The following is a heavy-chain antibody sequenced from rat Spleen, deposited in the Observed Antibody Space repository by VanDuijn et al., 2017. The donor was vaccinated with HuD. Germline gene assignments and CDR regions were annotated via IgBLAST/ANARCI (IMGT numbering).Heavy chain of an antibody. CDR1: GFTFNNYW. CDR3: TRDGMDTVVTDYFDY. J-gene: IGHJ2*01. Sequence: EVQLVESGGGLVQPGRSLKLSCVASGFTFNNYWMTWIRQAPGKGLEWVASITNTGGSTYYPDSVKGRFTISRDNAKSTLYLQMNSLRSEDTTTYYCTRDGMDTVVTDYFDYWGQGVMVTVSS. V-gene: IGHV5-31*01. D-gene: IGHD1-1*01. CDR2: ITNTGGST.